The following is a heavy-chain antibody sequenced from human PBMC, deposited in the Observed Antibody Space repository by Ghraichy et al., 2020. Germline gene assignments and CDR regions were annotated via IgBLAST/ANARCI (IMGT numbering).Heavy chain of an antibody. Sequence: GGSLRLSCAASGFTFDDYGMSWVRQAPGKGLEWVSGINWNGGSTGYADSVKGRFTISRDNAKNSLYLQMNSLRAEDTALYYCARAEPYYDFWSGYYYYYYGMDVWGQGTTVTVSS. CDR2: INWNGGST. D-gene: IGHD3-3*01. CDR1: GFTFDDYG. CDR3: ARAEPYYDFWSGYYYYYYGMDV. V-gene: IGHV3-20*04. J-gene: IGHJ6*02.